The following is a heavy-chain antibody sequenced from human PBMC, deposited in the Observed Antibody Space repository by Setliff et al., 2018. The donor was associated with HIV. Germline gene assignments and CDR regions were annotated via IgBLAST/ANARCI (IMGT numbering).Heavy chain of an antibody. CDR3: ARSFTYNFWSGLAGDAFDI. V-gene: IGHV4-4*07. Sequence: PSETLSLTCTVSGGSISSYYWSWIRQPAGKGLEWIGRIYTSGSTNYNPSLKSRVTMSVDTSKNQFSLKLSSVTAADTAVYYCARSFTYNFWSGLAGDAFDIWGQGTMVT. CDR2: IYTSGST. J-gene: IGHJ3*02. CDR1: GGSISSYY. D-gene: IGHD3-3*01.